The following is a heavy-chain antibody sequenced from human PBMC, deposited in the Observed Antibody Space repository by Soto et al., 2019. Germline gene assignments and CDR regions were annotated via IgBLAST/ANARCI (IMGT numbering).Heavy chain of an antibody. J-gene: IGHJ4*02. CDR3: AKDLGELLFDYFDY. D-gene: IGHD3-10*01. CDR2: ISYDGSNK. V-gene: IGHV3-30*18. CDR1: GFTFSSYG. Sequence: GGSLRLSCAASGFTFSSYGMHWFRQAPGKGLEWVAVISYDGSNKYYADSVKGRFTISRDNSKNTLYLQMNSLRAEDTAVYYCAKDLGELLFDYFDYWGQGTLVTVSS.